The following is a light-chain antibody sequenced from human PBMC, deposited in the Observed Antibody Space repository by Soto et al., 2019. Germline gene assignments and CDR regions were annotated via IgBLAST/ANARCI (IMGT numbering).Light chain of an antibody. CDR3: QQRTNWPLT. CDR2: DVS. V-gene: IGKV3-11*01. J-gene: IGKJ4*01. Sequence: ETGMTQSPGTLSVSLGERATLSCRASQSVSIHLAWYQQKPGQSPRLLIYDVSTRATGIPARFGGSGSGTDFTLTISSLETEDVAVYYCQQRTNWPLTFGGGTKVDI. CDR1: QSVSIH.